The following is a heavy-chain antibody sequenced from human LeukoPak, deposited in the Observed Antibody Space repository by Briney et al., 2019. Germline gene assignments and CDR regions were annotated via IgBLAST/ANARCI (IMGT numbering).Heavy chain of an antibody. J-gene: IGHJ4*02. CDR1: GGSFSGYY. D-gene: IGHD3-22*01. CDR2: INHSGST. Sequence: SETLSLTCAVYGGSFSGYYWSWIRQPPGKGLEWIGEINHSGSTNYNPSLKSRVTISVDTSKNQFSLKLSSVTAADTAVYYCARFPHYYDSSNSYVRFYFDYWAQGSLVTVSS. V-gene: IGHV4-34*01. CDR3: ARFPHYYDSSNSYVRFYFDY.